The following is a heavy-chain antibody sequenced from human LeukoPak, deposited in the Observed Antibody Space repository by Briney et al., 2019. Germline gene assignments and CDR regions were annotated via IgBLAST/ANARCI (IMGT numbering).Heavy chain of an antibody. CDR3: ARHSWIQLWSPTIFFDY. CDR1: GGSFSGYY. V-gene: IGHV4-34*01. Sequence: SETLSLTCGVYGGSFSGYYWSWIRQPPGKGLEWIGEINHSGSTNYNPSLKSRVTISVDTSKNQFSLKLSSVTAADTAVYYCARHSWIQLWSPTIFFDYWGQGTLVTVSS. J-gene: IGHJ4*02. D-gene: IGHD5-18*01. CDR2: INHSGST.